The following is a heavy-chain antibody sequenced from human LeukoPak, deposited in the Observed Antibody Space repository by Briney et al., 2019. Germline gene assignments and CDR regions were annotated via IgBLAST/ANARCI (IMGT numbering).Heavy chain of an antibody. CDR2: ISSSSSYI. Sequence: PGGSLRLSCAASGFTFSSYSMNWVRQAPGKGLEWVSSISSSSSYIYYADSVKGRFTISRDNAKNSLYLQMNSLRAEDTAVYYCAREPRYCSSTSCPGASLDYWGQGTLVTVSS. CDR3: AREPRYCSSTSCPGASLDY. V-gene: IGHV3-21*01. J-gene: IGHJ4*02. CDR1: GFTFSSYS. D-gene: IGHD2-2*01.